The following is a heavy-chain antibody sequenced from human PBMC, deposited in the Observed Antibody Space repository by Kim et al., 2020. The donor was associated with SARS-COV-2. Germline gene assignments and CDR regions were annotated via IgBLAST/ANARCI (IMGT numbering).Heavy chain of an antibody. D-gene: IGHD2-2*01. V-gene: IGHV1-3*01. J-gene: IGHJ4*02. CDR1: GYTFTSYA. CDR3: ARDSFYCSSTSCPSHFDY. Sequence: ASVKVSCKASGYTFTSYAMHWVRQAPGQRLEWMGWINAGNGNTKYSQKFQGRVTITRDTSASTAYMELSSLRSEDTAVYYCARDSFYCSSTSCPSHFDYWGQGTLVTVSS. CDR2: INAGNGNT.